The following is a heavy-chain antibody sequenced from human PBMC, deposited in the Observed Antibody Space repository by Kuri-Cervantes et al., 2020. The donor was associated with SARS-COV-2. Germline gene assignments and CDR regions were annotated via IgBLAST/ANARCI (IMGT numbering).Heavy chain of an antibody. CDR3: ARDLAWGGYYMDV. CDR1: GYTFTSYG. D-gene: IGHD7-27*01. Sequence: ASVKVSCKASGYTFTSYGISWVRRAPGQGLEWMGWINPNSGGTNYAQKFQGRVTMTRDTSISTAYMELSRLRSDDTAVYYCARDLAWGGYYMDVWGKGTTVTVSS. J-gene: IGHJ6*03. CDR2: INPNSGGT. V-gene: IGHV1-2*02.